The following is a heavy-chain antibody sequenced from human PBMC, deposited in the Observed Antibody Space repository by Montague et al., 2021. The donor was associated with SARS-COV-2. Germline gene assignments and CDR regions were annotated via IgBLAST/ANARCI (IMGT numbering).Heavy chain of an antibody. D-gene: IGHD1-1*01. CDR3: ARAQNTCFIANCVSYFEV. Sequence: SETLSLTCEVSGGSISSYYWSWIRQSPGKGLEWIGYVHYTGSTKYNPSLKTRVTLSLDTPKKHCSLKLKSVTAADTAVYYCARAQNTCFIANCVSYFEVWGLGALVTVSS. J-gene: IGHJ4*02. V-gene: IGHV4-59*01. CDR1: GGSISSYY. CDR2: VHYTGST.